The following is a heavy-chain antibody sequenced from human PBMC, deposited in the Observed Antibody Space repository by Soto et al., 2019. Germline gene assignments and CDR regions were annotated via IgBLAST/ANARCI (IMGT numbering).Heavy chain of an antibody. CDR3: AKTDLYSGWRWYFDY. V-gene: IGHV3-23*01. CDR1: GFTFSSYA. D-gene: IGHD1-26*01. J-gene: IGHJ4*02. Sequence: GGSLRLSCAASGFTFSSYAMSWVRQAPGKGLEWVSAIRGSGGSTYYADSVKGRFTISRDNSKNTLYLQMNSLRAEDTAVYYCAKTDLYSGWRWYFDYWGQGTLVTVSS. CDR2: IRGSGGST.